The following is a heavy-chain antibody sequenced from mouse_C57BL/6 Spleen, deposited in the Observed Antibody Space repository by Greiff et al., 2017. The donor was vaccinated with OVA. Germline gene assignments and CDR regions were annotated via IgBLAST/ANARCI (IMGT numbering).Heavy chain of an antibody. CDR3: ARGAAQAFDY. Sequence: QVQLKQPGAELVKPGASVKLSCKASGYTFTSYWMHWVKQRPGQGLEWIGMIHPNSGSTNYNEKFESKATLTVDKSSSTAYMQLSSLTSEDSAVYYCARGAAQAFDYWGQGTTLTVSS. D-gene: IGHD3-2*02. CDR1: GYTFTSYW. CDR2: IHPNSGST. V-gene: IGHV1-64*01. J-gene: IGHJ2*01.